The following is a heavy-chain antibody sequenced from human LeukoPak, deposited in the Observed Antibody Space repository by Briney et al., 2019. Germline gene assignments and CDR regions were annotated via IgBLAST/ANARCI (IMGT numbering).Heavy chain of an antibody. D-gene: IGHD6-6*01. CDR3: ARSTSSAPLVL. V-gene: IGHV1-8*03. J-gene: IGHJ4*02. CDR2: MNPSSGNT. Sequence: GAPVKVSCKASGYTFTSYDINWVRQATGQGLEWMGWMNPSSGNTGYAQKFQGRVTITRNTSVSTAYMELSSLRSEDTAVYYCARSTSSAPLVLWGQGTLVTVSS. CDR1: GYTFTSYD.